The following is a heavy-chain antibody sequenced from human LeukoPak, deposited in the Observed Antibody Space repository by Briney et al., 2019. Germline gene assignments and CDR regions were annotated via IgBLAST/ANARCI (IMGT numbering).Heavy chain of an antibody. D-gene: IGHD3-22*01. J-gene: IGHJ5*02. CDR1: GFTFSSCS. CDR2: ISSSSSTI. Sequence: GRSLRLSCAASGFTFSSCSMNWVRQAPGKGLEWVSYISSSSSTIYYADSVKGRFTISRDNAKNSLYLQMNSLTDEDTAVYYCARTFYYDSSTYPNWFDPWGQGTLVTASS. CDR3: ARTFYYDSSTYPNWFDP. V-gene: IGHV3-48*02.